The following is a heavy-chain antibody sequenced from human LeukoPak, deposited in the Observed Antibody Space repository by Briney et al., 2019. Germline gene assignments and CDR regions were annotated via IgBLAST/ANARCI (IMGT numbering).Heavy chain of an antibody. CDR2: MNPNSGNT. CDR1: GYTFTSYD. CDR3: ARGGIRGPDDAFDI. Sequence: ASVKVSCKASGYTFTSYDIHWVRQATGQGLAWMGWMNPNSGNTGYAQKFQGRVTMTRNTSISTAYMELSSLRSEDTAVYYCARGGIRGPDDAFDIWGQGTMVTVSS. J-gene: IGHJ3*02. V-gene: IGHV1-8*01. D-gene: IGHD1-14*01.